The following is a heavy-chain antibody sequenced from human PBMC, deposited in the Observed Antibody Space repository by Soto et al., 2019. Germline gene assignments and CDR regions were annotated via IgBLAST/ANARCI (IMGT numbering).Heavy chain of an antibody. Sequence: EVQVLESGGGLVQPGGSLRLSCEGSGFTVSSHARTWIGQAPGKGPEWVSTVTADGGTYYADSVKGRFAMSRDTSENTLYLQMNSLGAEDTAAYYCAPHVSCSGGSCQYDAFAIRGQGTMVTVSS. J-gene: IGHJ3*02. D-gene: IGHD2-15*01. CDR2: VTADGGT. CDR3: APHVSCSGGSCQYDAFAI. V-gene: IGHV3-23*01. CDR1: GFTVSSHA.